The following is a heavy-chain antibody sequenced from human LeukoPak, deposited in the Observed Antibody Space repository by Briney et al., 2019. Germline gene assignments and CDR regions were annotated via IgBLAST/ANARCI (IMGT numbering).Heavy chain of an antibody. J-gene: IGHJ4*02. CDR2: ISGNGEI. V-gene: IGHV3-23*01. Sequence: GGSLRLSCAEPGFSFSSFAMSWVRQGPARGLEWVSSISGNGEIFYAVSVKCRVTFSSERSRNSVYFQLNNLTVEDTALYYCTKASWVSSADAVRWGQGTLVTVSS. D-gene: IGHD3-16*01. CDR3: TKASWVSSADAVR. CDR1: GFSFSSFA.